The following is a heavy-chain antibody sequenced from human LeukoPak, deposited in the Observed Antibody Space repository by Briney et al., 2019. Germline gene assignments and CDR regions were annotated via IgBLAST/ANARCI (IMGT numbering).Heavy chain of an antibody. V-gene: IGHV3-9*01. CDR3: AKDSTSFIGVGGNNWFDP. J-gene: IGHJ5*02. Sequence: GGSLRLSCAASGFTFDDYAMHWVRQAPGKGLEWVSGISWNSGRIGYADSVKGRITISRDNAKKSLYLQMNSLRAEDTAVYYCAKDSTSFIGVGGNNWFDPWGQGTLVTVSS. CDR2: ISWNSGRI. CDR1: GFTFDDYA. D-gene: IGHD6-13*01.